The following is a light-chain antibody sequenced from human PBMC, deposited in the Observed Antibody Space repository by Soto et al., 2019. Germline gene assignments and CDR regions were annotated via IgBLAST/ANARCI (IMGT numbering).Light chain of an antibody. Sequence: DIQMTPSPSTLSSSVGDRVTITCRASQSISRGLAWYQQKPGKAPNLLIYDASTLESGVPSRFSGSGSGTDFTLTISRLEPEDFAVYYCQQYGSSPRTFGQGTKVDIK. V-gene: IGKV1-5*01. CDR2: DAS. CDR3: QQYGSSPRT. J-gene: IGKJ1*01. CDR1: QSISRG.